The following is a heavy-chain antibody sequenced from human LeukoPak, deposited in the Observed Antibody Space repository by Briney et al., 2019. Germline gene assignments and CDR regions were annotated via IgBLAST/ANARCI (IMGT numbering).Heavy chain of an antibody. J-gene: IGHJ5*02. D-gene: IGHD2-15*01. CDR3: ARAGYCSGGSCRGDNWFDP. V-gene: IGHV4-39*07. Sequence: PSETLSLTCTVSGGSISSSSYYWTWIRQPPGKGLEWIGEINHSESTNYNPSLKSRVTISVDTSKNQFSLKLNSVTAADTAVYYCARAGYCSGGSCRGDNWFDPWGQGTLVTVSS. CDR1: GGSISSSSYY. CDR2: INHSEST.